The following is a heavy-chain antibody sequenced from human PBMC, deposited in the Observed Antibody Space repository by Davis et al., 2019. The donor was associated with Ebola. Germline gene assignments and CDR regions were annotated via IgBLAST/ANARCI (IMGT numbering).Heavy chain of an antibody. CDR2: ISSSSTI. CDR1: GFTFTSHS. V-gene: IGHV3-48*01. Sequence: GGSLRPSCAASGFTFTSHSMNWVRQAPGKGLEWFSYISSSSTISYADSVKGRFTISRDNSKNTLSLQMNSLRAEDAAVYYCATQTEMRYWGQGTLVTVSS. J-gene: IGHJ4*02. D-gene: IGHD5-24*01. CDR3: ATQTEMRY.